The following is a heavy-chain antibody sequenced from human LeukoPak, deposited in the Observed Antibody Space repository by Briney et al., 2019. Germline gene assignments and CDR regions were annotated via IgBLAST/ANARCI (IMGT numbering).Heavy chain of an antibody. CDR3: ARVHAVRYNWNPDLFDY. Sequence: ASVKVSCKASGYTFTSYGISWVRQAPGQGLEWMGWISAYNGNTNYAQKLQGRVTMTTDTSTSTAYMELRSLRSDDTAVYYCARVHAVRYNWNPDLFDYWGQGTLVTDSS. CDR1: GYTFTSYG. D-gene: IGHD1-1*01. J-gene: IGHJ4*02. V-gene: IGHV1-18*01. CDR2: ISAYNGNT.